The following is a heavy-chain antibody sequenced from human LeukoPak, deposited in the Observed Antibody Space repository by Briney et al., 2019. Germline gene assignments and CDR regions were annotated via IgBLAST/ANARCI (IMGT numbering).Heavy chain of an antibody. J-gene: IGHJ6*02. CDR2: ISSSGSTI. CDR3: ARARARGRTYYYYGMDV. D-gene: IGHD2-15*01. V-gene: IGHV3-11*01. Sequence: GGSLRLSCAASGFTFSDYYMSWIRQAPGKGLEWVSYISSSGSTIYYADSVKGRFTISRDNAKNSLYLQMNSLGAEDTAVYYCARARARGRTYYYYGMDVWGQGTTVTVSS. CDR1: GFTFSDYY.